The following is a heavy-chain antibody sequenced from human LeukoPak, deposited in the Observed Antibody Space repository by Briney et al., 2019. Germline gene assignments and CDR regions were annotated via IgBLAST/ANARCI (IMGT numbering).Heavy chain of an antibody. D-gene: IGHD5-24*01. Sequence: PGGSLRLSCAASGFTFSSYGMSWIRQAPGKGLEWVANIKEDGREKYYVDSVKGRFTISRDNAKNSLYLQMSNLKAEDTAMYYCVRFMRGTIGGDNWGQGTLVTVSA. CDR1: GFTFSSYG. V-gene: IGHV3-7*01. CDR2: IKEDGREK. CDR3: VRFMRGTIGGDN. J-gene: IGHJ4*02.